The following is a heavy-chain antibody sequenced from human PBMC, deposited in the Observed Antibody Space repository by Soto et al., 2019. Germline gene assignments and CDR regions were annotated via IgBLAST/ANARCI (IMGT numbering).Heavy chain of an antibody. Sequence: QVQLVQSGAEVKKPGASVKVSCKASGYTFTSYAMHWVRQAPGQRLEWMGWISAGNGSTKYSQKFQGRVTITRDTYASTAYMAACSLRSEYTVAYYCSRVVRGGDAEWVDPWGPGTLVT. CDR1: GYTFTSYA. V-gene: IGHV1-3*01. J-gene: IGHJ5*02. CDR3: SRVVRGGDAEWVDP. D-gene: IGHD2-21*02. CDR2: ISAGNGST.